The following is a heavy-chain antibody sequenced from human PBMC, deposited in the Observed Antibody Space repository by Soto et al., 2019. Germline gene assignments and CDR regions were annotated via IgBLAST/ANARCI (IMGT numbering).Heavy chain of an antibody. V-gene: IGHV1-69*12. Sequence: QVQLVQSGAEVKKPGSSVKVSCKASGGTFSSYAISWVRQAPGQGLEWMGGIIPIFGTANYAQKFQGRVTITADESTSTAYKELSSLRSEDTAVYYCARDSWYYYDSSGYFDYWGQGTLVTVSS. J-gene: IGHJ4*02. CDR3: ARDSWYYYDSSGYFDY. CDR1: GGTFSSYA. CDR2: IIPIFGTA. D-gene: IGHD3-22*01.